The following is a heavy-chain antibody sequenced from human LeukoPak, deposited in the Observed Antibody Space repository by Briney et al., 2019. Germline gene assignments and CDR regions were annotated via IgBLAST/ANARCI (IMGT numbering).Heavy chain of an antibody. CDR2: IWYDGSNK. Sequence: GRSLRLSCAASGFTFSSYGMHWVRQAPGKGLEWVAVIWYDGSNKYYADSVKGRFTISRDNSKNTLYLQMNSLRAEDTAVYYCARDRTRIVGATAAFDIWGQGTMVTVSS. D-gene: IGHD1-26*01. J-gene: IGHJ3*02. CDR3: ARDRTRIVGATAAFDI. V-gene: IGHV3-33*01. CDR1: GFTFSSYG.